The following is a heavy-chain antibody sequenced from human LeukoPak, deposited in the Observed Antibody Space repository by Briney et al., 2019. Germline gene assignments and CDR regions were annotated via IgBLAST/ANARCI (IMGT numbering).Heavy chain of an antibody. Sequence: NPSETLSLTCTVSGGSISSSSYCWGWIRQPPGKGLEWIGSIYYSGSTYYNPSLKSRVTISVDTSKNQFSLKLSSVTAADTAVYYCARQNGPFVKVFSVHWGQGTLVTVSS. D-gene: IGHD2/OR15-2a*01. J-gene: IGHJ4*02. CDR1: GGSISSSSYC. CDR2: IYYSGST. CDR3: ARQNGPFVKVFSVH. V-gene: IGHV4-39*01.